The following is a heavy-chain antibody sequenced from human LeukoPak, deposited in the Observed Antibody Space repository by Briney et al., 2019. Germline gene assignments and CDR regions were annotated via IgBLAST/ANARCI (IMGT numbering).Heavy chain of an antibody. J-gene: IGHJ3*02. CDR3: ARYRVTCTMVRGVLYDAFDI. CDR2: INHSGST. CDR1: GGSFSGYY. Sequence: SSETLSLTCAVYGGSFSGYYWSWIRQPPGKGLEWIGEINHSGSTNYNPSLKSRVTISVDTSKNQFSLKLSSVTAADTAVYYCARYRVTCTMVRGVLYDAFDIWGQGTMVTVSS. V-gene: IGHV4-34*01. D-gene: IGHD3-10*01.